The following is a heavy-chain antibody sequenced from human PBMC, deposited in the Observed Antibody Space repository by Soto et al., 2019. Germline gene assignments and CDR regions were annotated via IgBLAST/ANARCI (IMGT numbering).Heavy chain of an antibody. D-gene: IGHD2-8*01. CDR3: ARDWVYCTDL. V-gene: IGHV3-74*01. Sequence: PGGSLRLSCAASGFAFNTYWMHWVRQVPGKGLVWVSRIKSDGSDAIYADSVKGRFTISRDNARNILYLQMNSLRAEDTGVYYCARDWVYCTDLWGQGTLVTVSS. CDR2: IKSDGSDA. J-gene: IGHJ4*02. CDR1: GFAFNTYW.